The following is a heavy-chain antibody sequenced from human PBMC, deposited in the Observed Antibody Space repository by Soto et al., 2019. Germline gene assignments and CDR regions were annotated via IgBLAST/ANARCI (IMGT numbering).Heavy chain of an antibody. CDR2: MYHSGSI. Sequence: LSLTWAVSGGSISSGDNSWSWIRQPPGKGLEWIGYMYHSGSIYYNPSLQSRITISIDRSKSQFSPKLTSVYSADTAVYLCAICFGSSPTAFDNWGQGTLVTVSS. CDR3: AICFGSSPTAFDN. J-gene: IGHJ4*02. CDR1: GGSISSGDNS. D-gene: IGHD3-16*01. V-gene: IGHV4-30-2*01.